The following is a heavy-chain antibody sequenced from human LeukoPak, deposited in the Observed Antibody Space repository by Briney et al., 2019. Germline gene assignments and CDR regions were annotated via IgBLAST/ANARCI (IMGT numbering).Heavy chain of an antibody. CDR1: GYTLTGYY. V-gene: IGHV1-2*02. J-gene: IGHJ1*01. CDR3: ARCIAAAGPEYFQH. CDR2: INPNSGGT. Sequence: ASVKVSCKASGYTLTGYYMHWVRQAPGQGLEWMGWINPNSGGTNYAQKFQGRVTMTRDTSISTAYMELSRLRSDDTAVYYCARCIAAAGPEYFQHWGQGTLVTVSS. D-gene: IGHD6-13*01.